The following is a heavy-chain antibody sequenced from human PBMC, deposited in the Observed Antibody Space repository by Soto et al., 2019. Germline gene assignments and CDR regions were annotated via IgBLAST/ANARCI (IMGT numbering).Heavy chain of an antibody. CDR3: ARAGTGSYHLLSHYYGMDV. D-gene: IGHD3-10*01. Sequence: SVKVSCKASGGTFSSYAISWVRQAPGQGLEWMGGIIPIFGTANYAQKFQGRVTITADESTSTAYMELSSLRSEDTAVYYCARAGTGSYHLLSHYYGMDVWGQGTTVTVPS. CDR1: GGTFSSYA. J-gene: IGHJ6*02. CDR2: IIPIFGTA. V-gene: IGHV1-69*13.